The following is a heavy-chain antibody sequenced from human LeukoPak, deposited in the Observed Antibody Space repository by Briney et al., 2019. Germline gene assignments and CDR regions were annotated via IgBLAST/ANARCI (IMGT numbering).Heavy chain of an antibody. CDR1: GFTFSSYS. D-gene: IGHD5-18*01. J-gene: IGHJ4*02. V-gene: IGHV3-21*01. Sequence: GGSLRLSCAASGFTFSSYSMNWVRQAPGKGLEWVSSISSNSSYIYYADSVKGRFTISRDNAKNSLYLQMNSLRAEDTAVYYCARDGIQPWWDYWGQGTLVTVSS. CDR3: ARDGIQPWWDY. CDR2: ISSNSSYI.